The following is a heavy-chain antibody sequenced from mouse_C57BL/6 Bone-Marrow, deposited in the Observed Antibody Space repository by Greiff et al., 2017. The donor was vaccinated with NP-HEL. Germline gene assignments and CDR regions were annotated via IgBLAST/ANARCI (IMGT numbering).Heavy chain of an antibody. CDR1: GFTFSDYY. J-gene: IGHJ1*03. CDR2: ISNGGGST. CDR3: ARQGIRYWYFDV. Sequence: EVKVEESGGGLVQPGGSLKLSCAASGFTFSDYYMYWVRQTPEKRLEWVAYISNGGGSTYYPDTVKGRFTISSDNAKNTLYLQMSRLKSEDTAMYYCARQGIRYWYFDVWGTGTTVTVSS. D-gene: IGHD2-4*01. V-gene: IGHV5-12*01.